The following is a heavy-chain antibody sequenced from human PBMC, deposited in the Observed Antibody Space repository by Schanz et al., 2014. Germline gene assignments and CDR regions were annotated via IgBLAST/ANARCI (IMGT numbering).Heavy chain of an antibody. Sequence: QVHLEQSGPEVKKPGASVKLSCRASGYPFTNYYIHWVRQAPGQGLEWMGIVNPGGGSTSVAQRFQTRVTLTRDTSTGTAYLGLTRLRFEDTAVYYCARGSLAGYVALLMAANEYWGHGTLLTVSS. CDR3: ARGSLAGYVALLMAANEY. V-gene: IGHV1-46*01. J-gene: IGHJ4*01. CDR1: GYPFTNYY. D-gene: IGHD2-15*01. CDR2: VNPGGGST.